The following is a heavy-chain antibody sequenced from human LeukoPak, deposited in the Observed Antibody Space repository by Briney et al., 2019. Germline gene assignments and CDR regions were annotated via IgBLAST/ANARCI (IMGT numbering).Heavy chain of an antibody. CDR3: ARDGKAARLINWFDP. D-gene: IGHD6-6*01. Sequence: GGSLRLSCAASGFTFSSYWMSWVRQAPGKGLEWVAVISYDGSNKYYADSVKGRFTISRDNSKNTLYLQMNSLRAEDTAVYYCARDGKAARLINWFDPWGQGTLVTVSS. J-gene: IGHJ5*02. CDR1: GFTFSSYW. V-gene: IGHV3-30*01. CDR2: ISYDGSNK.